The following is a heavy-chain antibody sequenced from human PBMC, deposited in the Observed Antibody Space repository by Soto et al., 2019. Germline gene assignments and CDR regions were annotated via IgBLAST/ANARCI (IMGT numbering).Heavy chain of an antibody. D-gene: IGHD2-15*01. J-gene: IGHJ5*02. CDR2: INPNSGGT. Sequence: ASVKVSCKASGYTFTGYYMHWVRQAPGQGLEWMGRINPNSGGTNYAQKFQGRVTMTRDTSISTAYMELSRLRSDDTAVYYCARGVVVVAALYNWFDPWGQGTLVTVSS. V-gene: IGHV1-2*06. CDR1: GYTFTGYY. CDR3: ARGVVVVAALYNWFDP.